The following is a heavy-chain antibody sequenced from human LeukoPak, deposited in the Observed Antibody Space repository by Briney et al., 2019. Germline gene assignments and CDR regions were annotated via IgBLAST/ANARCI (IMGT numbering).Heavy chain of an antibody. J-gene: IGHJ4*02. CDR2: INPNSGGT. D-gene: IGHD2-21*02. CDR1: GYTFTGYY. V-gene: IGHV1-2*04. CDR3: ARAATTWLLDYFDY. Sequence: GASVKVSCKASGYTFTGYYMHWVRQAPGQGLEWMGWINPNSGGTNYAQKFQGWVTMTRDTSISTAYMELSRLRSDDTAVYYCARAATTWLLDYFDYWGQGTLVTVSS.